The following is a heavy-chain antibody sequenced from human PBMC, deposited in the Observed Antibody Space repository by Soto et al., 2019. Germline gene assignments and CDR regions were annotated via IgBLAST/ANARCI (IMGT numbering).Heavy chain of an antibody. D-gene: IGHD2-15*01. CDR2: IQSGGPT. CDR3: ARDDVLCDGGRCYGVPLGV. Sequence: VHLVESGGGLVQPGGSLRLSCAASGFTVSSKYMSWVRQAPGKGLEWVSLIQSGGPTYYADSVKGRFTISRDTSENTLHLQMDSLRAEDTAVYYCARDDVLCDGGRCYGVPLGVWGKGTTVTVSS. CDR1: GFTVSSKY. J-gene: IGHJ6*04. V-gene: IGHV3-66*01.